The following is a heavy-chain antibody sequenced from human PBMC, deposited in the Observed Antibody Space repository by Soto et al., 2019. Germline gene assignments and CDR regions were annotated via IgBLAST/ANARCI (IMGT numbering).Heavy chain of an antibody. D-gene: IGHD6-6*01. CDR1: GYTFTSYG. J-gene: IGHJ6*02. V-gene: IGHV1-18*01. CDR3: ARDSYYCGSGLDGKAV. CDR2: ISAYNGNT. Sequence: ASVKVSCKASGYTFTSYGISWVRQAPGQGLEWMGWISAYNGNTNYAQKLQGRVTMTTDTSTSTAYMELRSLRSDDTAVYYCARDSYYCGSGLDGKAVSTRGTTVTVSS.